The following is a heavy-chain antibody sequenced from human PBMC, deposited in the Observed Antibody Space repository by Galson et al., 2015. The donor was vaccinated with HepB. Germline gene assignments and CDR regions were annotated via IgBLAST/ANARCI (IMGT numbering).Heavy chain of an antibody. CDR1: GYTFTSYA. CDR2: INAGNGNT. D-gene: IGHD1-14*01. V-gene: IGHV1-3*01. CDR3: AREKSLSPGGNFDY. Sequence: LVKVSCKASGYTFTSYAMHWVRQAPGQRLEWMGWINAGNGNTKYSQKFQGRVTITRDASASTAYMELSSLRSEDTAVYYCAREKSLSPGGNFDYWGQGTLVTVSS. J-gene: IGHJ4*02.